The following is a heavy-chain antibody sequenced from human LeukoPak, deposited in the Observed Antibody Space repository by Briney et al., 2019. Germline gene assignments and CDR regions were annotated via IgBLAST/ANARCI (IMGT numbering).Heavy chain of an antibody. Sequence: PGGSLRLSCAASGFTFSSYDMHWVRQAPGKGLEWVAFIRYGGSNKYYADSVKGRFTISRDNSKNTLYLQMNTLRSEDTAVYYCAKASLWFSCEYLGQGTLVTVSS. CDR1: GFTFSSYD. V-gene: IGHV3-30*02. J-gene: IGHJ4*02. D-gene: IGHD3-10*01. CDR2: IRYGGSNK. CDR3: AKASLWFSCEY.